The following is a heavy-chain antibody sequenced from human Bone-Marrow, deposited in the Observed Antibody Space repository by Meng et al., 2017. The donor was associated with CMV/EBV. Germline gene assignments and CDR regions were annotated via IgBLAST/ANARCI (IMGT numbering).Heavy chain of an antibody. D-gene: IGHD3-9*01. CDR1: GSISRYD. V-gene: IGHV4-4*07. Sequence: GSISRYDWSWIRQHAGKGLEWIGRIYTSGSTNYNPSIKSRVTMSVDTSKNQFSLKLSSVTAADTAVYYCARGLDYDILTGYNNWFDPWGQGTLVTVSS. J-gene: IGHJ5*02. CDR3: ARGLDYDILTGYNNWFDP. CDR2: IYTSGST.